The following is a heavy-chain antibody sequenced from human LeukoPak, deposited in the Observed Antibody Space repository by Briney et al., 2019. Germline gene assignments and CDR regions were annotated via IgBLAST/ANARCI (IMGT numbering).Heavy chain of an antibody. CDR3: ARDPYGDYVNWFDP. Sequence: GGSLRLSCAASGFTFSSYAMRWGRQAPGKGLEWVSGITGSGSRTYHEGSVKGRFTISRDNSKNTLYLQMNSLRAEDTAVYYSARDPYGDYVNWFDPWGQGTLVTVSS. D-gene: IGHD4-17*01. CDR1: GFTFSSYA. J-gene: IGHJ5*02. CDR2: ITGSGSRT. V-gene: IGHV3-23*01.